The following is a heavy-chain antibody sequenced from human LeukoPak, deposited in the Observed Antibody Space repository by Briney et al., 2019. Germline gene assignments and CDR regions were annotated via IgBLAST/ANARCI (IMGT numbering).Heavy chain of an antibody. J-gene: IGHJ4*02. Sequence: SETLSLTCTVSGGSISSYYWSWIRQPPGKGLEWIGYIYYSGSTNYNPSLKSRVTISVDTSKNQFSLKLSSVTAADTAVYYCARGPMVRGVIPYYFDYWGQGTLVTVSS. CDR3: ARGPMVRGVIPYYFDY. D-gene: IGHD3-10*01. CDR1: GGSISSYY. V-gene: IGHV4-59*01. CDR2: IYYSGST.